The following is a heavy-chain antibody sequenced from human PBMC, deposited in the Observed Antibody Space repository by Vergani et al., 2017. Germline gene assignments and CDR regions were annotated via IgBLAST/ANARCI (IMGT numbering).Heavy chain of an antibody. V-gene: IGHV3-23*01. J-gene: IGHJ3*01. CDR1: GFTFIMHA. CDR2: LSASDRRT. Sequence: EVQLLESGGDLVQPGGSLRLSCAASGFTFIMHAMSWVRQATGKGLEWVSTLSASDRRTHYADSVKGRFTISRDNAKNSLYLDMSSLRAEDTAVYYCVRDVRVSRTWGQGTLVAVSS. CDR3: VRDVRVSRT.